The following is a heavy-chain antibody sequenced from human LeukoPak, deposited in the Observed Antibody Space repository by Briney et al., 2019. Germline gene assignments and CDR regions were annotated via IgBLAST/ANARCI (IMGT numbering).Heavy chain of an antibody. CDR2: IHIRSTTI. D-gene: IGHD2-2*03. V-gene: IGHV3-48*01. CDR3: ARDGYCSSTSCLDI. Sequence: GGSLRLSCAASGFTFSSYSMNWVRQAPGKGLEWVSYIHIRSTTIYYADSVKGRLPISRDNAKNSLYLQMNSLRAEYTAVYYCARDGYCSSTSCLDIWGQGTMVTVSS. CDR1: GFTFSSYS. J-gene: IGHJ3*02.